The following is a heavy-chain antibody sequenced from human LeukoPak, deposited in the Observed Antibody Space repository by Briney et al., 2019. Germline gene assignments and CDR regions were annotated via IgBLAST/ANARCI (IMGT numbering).Heavy chain of an antibody. V-gene: IGHV3-66*01. Sequence: GGSLRLSCAASGFTVSSNYMSWVRQAPGKGLEWVSVIYSGGSTNYADSVRGRFTISRDSSKNTLYLQMNSLRVEDTAVYYCVRDFIVGGTDAFDIWGQGTTVTVSS. D-gene: IGHD1-26*01. CDR2: IYSGGST. CDR1: GFTVSSNY. CDR3: VRDFIVGGTDAFDI. J-gene: IGHJ3*02.